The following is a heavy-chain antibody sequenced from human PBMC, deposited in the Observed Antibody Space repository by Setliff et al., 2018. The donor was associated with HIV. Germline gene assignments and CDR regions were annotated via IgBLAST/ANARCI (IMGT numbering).Heavy chain of an antibody. D-gene: IGHD3-22*01. CDR3: ASRIYYYDSNNFLREEGFDP. CDR2: ITPSGDT. Sequence: SETLSLTCAVYGGSVSGHYWGWFRQPPGKGLEWIGEITPSGDTNYIPSLKSRVTMSLDTSKNQFSLNLNSVTAADTAVYYCASRIYYYDSNNFLREEGFDPWGQGTLVTVSS. CDR1: GGSVSGHY. J-gene: IGHJ5*02. V-gene: IGHV4-34*01.